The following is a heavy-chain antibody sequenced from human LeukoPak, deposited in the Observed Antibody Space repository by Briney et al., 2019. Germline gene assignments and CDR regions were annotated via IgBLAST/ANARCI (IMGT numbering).Heavy chain of an antibody. CDR2: INTSGRT. D-gene: IGHD7-27*01. CDR1: GASIRDYY. V-gene: IGHV4-4*07. Sequence: SETLSLTCTVSGASIRDYYWSWIRQPAGKGLEWIGHINTSGRTNCGPSLKSRVTMSRDTSKNQFSLKLSSVTAADTAVYYCARGANWGSPDYWGQGTLVTVSS. J-gene: IGHJ4*02. CDR3: ARGANWGSPDY.